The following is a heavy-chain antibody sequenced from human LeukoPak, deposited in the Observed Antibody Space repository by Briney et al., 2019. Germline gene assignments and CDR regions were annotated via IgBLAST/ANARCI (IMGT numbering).Heavy chain of an antibody. V-gene: IGHV4-59*12. J-gene: IGHJ4*02. Sequence: PETLSLTCTVSGDSISSYYWSWIRQPPGKGLEWVGFIYYSGSTNYNPSLKSRVTISVDTSKNQFSLRLSSVTAADTAVYFCARADYYYGSGGFDYWGQGTLVTVSS. D-gene: IGHD3-10*01. CDR1: GDSISSYY. CDR2: IYYSGST. CDR3: ARADYYYGSGGFDY.